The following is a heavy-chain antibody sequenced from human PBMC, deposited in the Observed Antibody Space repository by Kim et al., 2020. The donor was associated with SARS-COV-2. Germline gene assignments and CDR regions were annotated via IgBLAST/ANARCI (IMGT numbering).Heavy chain of an antibody. CDR3: TRIPATTLAFWDAFDI. V-gene: IGHV3-73*01. J-gene: IGHJ3*02. Sequence: SVKGRFTITRDDSKNTAYLEMNGLKIEDTTVYYCTRIPATTLAFWDAFDIWGQGTMVTVSS. D-gene: IGHD1-1*01.